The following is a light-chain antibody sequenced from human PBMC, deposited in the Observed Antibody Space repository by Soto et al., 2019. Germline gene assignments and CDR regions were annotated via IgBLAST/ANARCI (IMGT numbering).Light chain of an antibody. V-gene: IGLV2-14*03. Sequence: QSALTQPASVSGSPGQSITSSCTGTSSDIGGYNYVSWYQQLPGKVPKLIISDVSNRPSGVSDRFSGSKSGNAASLTISGLQAEDAADYYCSSYTSTSTLYVFGTGTKVTVL. CDR2: DVS. CDR1: SSDIGGYNY. J-gene: IGLJ1*01. CDR3: SSYTSTSTLYV.